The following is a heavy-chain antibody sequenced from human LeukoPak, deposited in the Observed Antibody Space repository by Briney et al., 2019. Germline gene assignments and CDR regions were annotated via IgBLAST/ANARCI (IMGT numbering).Heavy chain of an antibody. V-gene: IGHV1-2*02. CDR2: INPNSGGT. D-gene: IGHD3-22*01. Sequence: ASVKVSCKASGYTFTGYYMHWVRQAPGQGLEWMGWINPNSGGTNYAQKFQGRVTMTRDTSISTAYMELSRLRSDDTAVYYCARDQPDRDYYYGMDVWGQGTTVTVSS. CDR1: GYTFTGYY. CDR3: ARDQPDRDYYYGMDV. J-gene: IGHJ6*02.